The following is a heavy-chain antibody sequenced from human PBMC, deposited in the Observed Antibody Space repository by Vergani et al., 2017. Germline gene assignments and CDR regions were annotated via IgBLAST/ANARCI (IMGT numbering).Heavy chain of an antibody. V-gene: IGHV4-34*10. D-gene: IGHD1-26*01. CDR2: INHSGTI. J-gene: IGHJ3*01. CDR3: ARRAERWETLLRDDFDV. Sequence: QVQLEESGPGLVKPSETLSLTRTGSGGSFNTYYWSWIRLAPGKGLEWIGEINHSGTINYNPTLKSPFNVSIDTSRDHFSLKLRSVSAADTAVYFCARRAERWETLLRDDFDVWGQGTFVTVSP. CDR1: GGSFNTYY.